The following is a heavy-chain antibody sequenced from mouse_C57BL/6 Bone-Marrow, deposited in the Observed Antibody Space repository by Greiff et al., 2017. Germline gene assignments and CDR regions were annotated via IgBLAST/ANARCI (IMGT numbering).Heavy chain of an antibody. J-gene: IGHJ2*01. D-gene: IGHD1-1*01. CDR3: ARSDYGSSPYYFDY. CDR2: IWTGGGT. CDR1: GFSLTSYA. V-gene: IGHV2-9-1*01. Sequence: QVQLKESGPGLVAPSQSLSITCTVSGFSLTSYAISWVRQPPGKGLEWLGVIWTGGGTNYNSAPKSRLSISKDNSKSEVFLKMNSLQTDDTARYYCARSDYGSSPYYFDYWGQGTTLTVSS.